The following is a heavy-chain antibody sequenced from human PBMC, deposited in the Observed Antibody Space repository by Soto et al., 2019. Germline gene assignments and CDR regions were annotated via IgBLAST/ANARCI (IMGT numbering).Heavy chain of an antibody. CDR3: ARDCRDTGIAAAGRYFDY. V-gene: IGHV4-59*01. Sequence: SETLSLTCTVSGGSISSYYWSWIRQPPGKGLEWIGYIYYSGSTNYNPSLKSRVTISVDTSKNQFSLKLSSVTAADTAVYYCARDCRDTGIAAAGRYFDYWGQGTLVTVSS. CDR1: GGSISSYY. D-gene: IGHD6-13*01. J-gene: IGHJ4*02. CDR2: IYYSGST.